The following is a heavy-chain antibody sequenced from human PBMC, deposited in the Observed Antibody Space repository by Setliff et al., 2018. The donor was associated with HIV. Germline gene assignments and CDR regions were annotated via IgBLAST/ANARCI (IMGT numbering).Heavy chain of an antibody. D-gene: IGHD2-15*01. CDR2: IYTSRSS. J-gene: IGHJ6*02. V-gene: IGHV4-61*09. Sequence: SETLSLTCTVSGGSISSGSHSWSWIRQPAGKGLEWIGHIYTSRSSNYNPSLKSRVTISVDTSKNQFSLKLSSVTAADTAVYYCASRGYCSGGSCYIYYYYYGMDVWGQGTTVTVSS. CDR1: GGSISSGSHS. CDR3: ASRGYCSGGSCYIYYYYYGMDV.